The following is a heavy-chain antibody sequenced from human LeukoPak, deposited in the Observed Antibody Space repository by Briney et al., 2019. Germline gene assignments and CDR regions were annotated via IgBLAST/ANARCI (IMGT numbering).Heavy chain of an antibody. CDR2: IYSDGTI. J-gene: IGHJ4*02. V-gene: IGHV3-66*01. CDR3: AREVGGGASGQ. CDR1: GFTVSSNY. Sequence: GGSLRLSCASSGFTVSSNYMSWVRQVPGKGLEWVSVIYSDGTISYADSVKGRFTISRDNSENTLYLQMNSLRVEDTAVYYCAREVGGGASGQWGQGTLVTVSS. D-gene: IGHD3-16*01.